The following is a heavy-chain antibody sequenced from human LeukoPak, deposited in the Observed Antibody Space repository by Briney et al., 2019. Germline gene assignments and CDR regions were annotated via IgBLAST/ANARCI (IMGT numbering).Heavy chain of an antibody. CDR2: ISGSGGST. CDR3: AKSCDSSGYYYVVSDYFDY. CDR1: GFTFSSYA. Sequence: PGGSLRLSCAASGFTFSSYAMSWVRQAPGKGLEWVSAISGSGGSTYYADSVKGRFTISRDNSKNTLYLQMNSLRAEDTAVYYCAKSCDSSGYYYVVSDYFDYWGQGTLVTVSS. J-gene: IGHJ4*02. D-gene: IGHD3-22*01. V-gene: IGHV3-23*01.